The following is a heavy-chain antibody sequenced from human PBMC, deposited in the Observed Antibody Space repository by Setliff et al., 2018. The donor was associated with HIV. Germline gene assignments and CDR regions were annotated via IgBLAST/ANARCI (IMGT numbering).Heavy chain of an antibody. CDR1: GGSISSYY. J-gene: IGHJ4*02. V-gene: IGHV4-59*01. CDR3: ARIGWKQGSVGAFCDY. Sequence: SETLSLTCTVSGGSISSYYWSWIRQPPGKRLEWIGYIYYTGSTNYNPSLKSRVTISVDTSKNHLFLKLTSVTTADTAVYYCARIGWKQGSVGAFCDYWGQGALVTVSS. D-gene: IGHD1-26*01. CDR2: IYYTGST.